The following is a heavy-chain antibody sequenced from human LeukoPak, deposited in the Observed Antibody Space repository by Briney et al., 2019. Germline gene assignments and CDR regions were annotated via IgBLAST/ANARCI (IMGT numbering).Heavy chain of an antibody. D-gene: IGHD1-26*01. CDR3: ARVHSGSFSGYYFDY. CDR1: GFTFDDYG. V-gene: IGHV3-20*04. CDR2: INWNGGNT. J-gene: IGHJ4*02. Sequence: GGSLRLSCAASGFTFDDYGMSWVRQAPGKGLEWVAGINWNGGNTGYADSVKGRFTISRDNAKNSLYLQMNSLRAEDTAVYYCARVHSGSFSGYYFDYWGQGTLVTVSS.